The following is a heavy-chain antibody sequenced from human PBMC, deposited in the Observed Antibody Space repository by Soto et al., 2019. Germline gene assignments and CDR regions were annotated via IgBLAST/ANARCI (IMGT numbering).Heavy chain of an antibody. Sequence: GGSLRLSSAASGFTFDAYAMHWVRQAPGKGLEWVSGISLNSGSIGYADSVKGRFTISRDNAKNSLYLQMNSLRAEDTALYYCARDIVATIAKIRDYWGQGTLVTVSS. CDR1: GFTFDAYA. J-gene: IGHJ4*02. D-gene: IGHD5-12*01. CDR2: ISLNSGSI. V-gene: IGHV3-9*01. CDR3: ARDIVATIAKIRDY.